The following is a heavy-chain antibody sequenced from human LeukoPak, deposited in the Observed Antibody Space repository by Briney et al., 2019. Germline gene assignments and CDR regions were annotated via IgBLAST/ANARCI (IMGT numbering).Heavy chain of an antibody. Sequence: SETLSLTCSVSGDSVSSDSYYWSWIRQPPGKGLEWIGYAYNSGSTNYNPSLKSRITISVETSKNQFSLKLNSVTAADTAVYYCARGKYRSSDAFDIWAKGQWSPSLQ. CDR3: ARGKYRSSDAFDI. D-gene: IGHD6-6*01. V-gene: IGHV4-61*01. J-gene: IGHJ3*02. CDR2: AYNSGST. CDR1: GDSVSSDSYY.